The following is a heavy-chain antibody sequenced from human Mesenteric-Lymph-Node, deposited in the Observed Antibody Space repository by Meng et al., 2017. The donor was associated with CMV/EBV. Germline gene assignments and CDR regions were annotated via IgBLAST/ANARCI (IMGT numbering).Heavy chain of an antibody. CDR2: ITGSGGST. D-gene: IGHD4/OR15-4a*01. Sequence: GGSLRLSCAASGFTFSSYAMSWVRQAPGKGLEWVSAITGSGGSTYYADSVKGRFTISRDNSKNTLYLQMNSLRAEDTAVYYCAKPYHGGNYYWHFDLWGRGALVTVSS. V-gene: IGHV3-23*01. J-gene: IGHJ2*01. CDR1: GFTFSSYA. CDR3: AKPYHGGNYYWHFDL.